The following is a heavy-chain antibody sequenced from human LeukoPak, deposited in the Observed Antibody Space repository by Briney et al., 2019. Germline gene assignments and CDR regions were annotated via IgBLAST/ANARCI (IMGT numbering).Heavy chain of an antibody. Sequence: PSQTLSLTCTVSGGSISSGGYYWSWIRQHPGQGLEWIGYIYYSGSTYYNPSLKSRVTISVDTSKNQFSLKLSSVTAADTAVYYCARDPRTPENYFDYWGQGTLVTVSS. CDR1: GGSISSGGYY. CDR3: ARDPRTPENYFDY. CDR2: IYYSGST. V-gene: IGHV4-31*03. J-gene: IGHJ4*02.